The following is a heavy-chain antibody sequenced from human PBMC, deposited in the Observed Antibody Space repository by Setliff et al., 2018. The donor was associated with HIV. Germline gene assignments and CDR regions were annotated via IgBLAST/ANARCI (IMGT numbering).Heavy chain of an antibody. V-gene: IGHV3-21*01. CDR1: GFIFSSYT. Sequence: GGSLRLSCAASGFIFSSYTMNWVRQAPGKGLEWVSSISRSGSYIFYADSVKGRFAISRDNAKNSLYLQMNSLRAEDTAVYYCARGDSPPLYYDSSGYYSPDAFDIWGQGTMVTV. D-gene: IGHD3-22*01. J-gene: IGHJ3*02. CDR2: ISRSGSYI. CDR3: ARGDSPPLYYDSSGYYSPDAFDI.